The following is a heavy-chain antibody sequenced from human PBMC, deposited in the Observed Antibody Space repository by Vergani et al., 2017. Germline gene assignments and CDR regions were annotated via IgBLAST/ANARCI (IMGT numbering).Heavy chain of an antibody. CDR2: IWYDGSNK. CDR1: GFTFSTYG. CDR3: ARGAVYCSSTSSPPALRNYYYYMDV. Sequence: QVQLVESGGGVVQPGRSLRLSCAASGFTFSTYGLHWVRQAPGKGLEWVAVIWYDGSNKYYGDSVKGRFTISRDNSMDTLYLQINGLRADDTAVYYCARGAVYCSSTSSPPALRNYYYYMDVWGKGTTVTVSS. D-gene: IGHD2-2*01. V-gene: IGHV3-33*01. J-gene: IGHJ6*03.